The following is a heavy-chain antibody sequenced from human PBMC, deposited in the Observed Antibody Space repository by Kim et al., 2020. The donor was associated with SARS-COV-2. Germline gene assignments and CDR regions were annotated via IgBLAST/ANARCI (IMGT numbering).Heavy chain of an antibody. CDR2: INWNGSIT. D-gene: IGHD3-22*01. CDR1: GFSFDDYG. J-gene: IGHJ6*03. Sequence: GGSLRLSCAASGFSFDDYGMSWVRQVPGQGLEWVSGINWNGSITGFADSVRGRFTISRDNAKNSLYLQMSGLRAEDTALYYCARDRGGYSFRYFHYYMDVWGKGTTVTVSS. V-gene: IGHV3-20*04. CDR3: ARDRGGYSFRYFHYYMDV.